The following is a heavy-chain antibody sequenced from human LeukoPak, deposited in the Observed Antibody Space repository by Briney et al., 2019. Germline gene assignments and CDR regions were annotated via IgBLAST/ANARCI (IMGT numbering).Heavy chain of an antibody. CDR3: ARGYCTNGVCYWGVYYYCYMDV. D-gene: IGHD2-8*01. CDR2: INPSGGST. V-gene: IGHV1-46*01. J-gene: IGHJ6*03. CDR1: GYTFTSYY. Sequence: ASVKVSCKASGYTFTSYYMHWVRQAPGQGLEWMGIINPSGGSTSYAQKFQGRVTMTRDTSTSTVYMELSSLRSEDTAVYYCARGYCTNGVCYWGVYYYCYMDVWGKGTTVTVSS.